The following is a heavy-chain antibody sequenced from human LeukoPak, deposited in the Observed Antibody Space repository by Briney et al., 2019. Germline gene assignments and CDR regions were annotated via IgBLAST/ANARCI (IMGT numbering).Heavy chain of an antibody. V-gene: IGHV3-11*06. Sequence: GGSLRLSCAASGFTFSDFYMSWIRQAPGKGLEWRSDISSSKTDTNYADSVKGRFTISRDNAKNSLFLQLNSLRAEDTAVYYCARKTYYYDSGSSSKSYYFDYWGQGTLVTVSS. J-gene: IGHJ4*02. D-gene: IGHD3-10*01. CDR1: GFTFSDFY. CDR3: ARKTYYYDSGSSSKSYYFDY. CDR2: ISSSKTDT.